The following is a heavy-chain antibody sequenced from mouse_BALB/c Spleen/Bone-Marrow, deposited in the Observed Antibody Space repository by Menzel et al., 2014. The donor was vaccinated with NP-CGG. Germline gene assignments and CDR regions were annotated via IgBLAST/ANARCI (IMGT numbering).Heavy chain of an antibody. Sequence: QVQLQQSGAELVRPGSSVKISCESSGYVFSTYWINWVKQRPGQGLEWIGQIYPGDGDTNYNGKFKDKATLTADKSSNAAYMQLSSLSSDDSAVYFCARSGISVDYWGQGTTLTVSS. CDR3: ARSGISVDY. CDR2: IYPGDGDT. V-gene: IGHV1-80*01. CDR1: GYVFSTYW. J-gene: IGHJ2*01.